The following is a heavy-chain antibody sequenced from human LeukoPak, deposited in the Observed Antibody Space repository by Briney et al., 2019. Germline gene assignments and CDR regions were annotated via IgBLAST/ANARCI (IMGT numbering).Heavy chain of an antibody. CDR1: GFNFSDYA. CDR3: AKDRYSNYGNWFDP. D-gene: IGHD4-11*01. V-gene: IGHV3-23*01. J-gene: IGHJ5*02. CDR2: ISGSGGTT. Sequence: PGGSLRLSCVASGFNFSDYAMNWARQAPGKGLEWVSAISGSGGTTHYADSVKGRFAISRDHSKNTLSLQMSHLRHEDTARYYCAKDRYSNYGNWFDPWGQGTQVTVFS.